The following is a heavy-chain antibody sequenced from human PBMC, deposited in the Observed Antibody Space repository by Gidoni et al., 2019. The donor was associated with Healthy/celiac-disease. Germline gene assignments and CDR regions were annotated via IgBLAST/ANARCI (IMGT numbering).Heavy chain of an antibody. V-gene: IGHV3-30*18. CDR3: AKDQNEGQYCGGDCYLDY. CDR2: ISYDGSNK. Sequence: QVQLVESGGGVVQPGRALRLSCAASGFTFSSYGRHWVRQAPGKGLEWVAVISYDGSNKYYADSVKGRFTISRDNSKNTLYLQMNSLRAEDTAVYYCAKDQNEGQYCGGDCYLDYWGQGTLVTVSS. D-gene: IGHD2-21*02. CDR1: GFTFSSYG. J-gene: IGHJ4*02.